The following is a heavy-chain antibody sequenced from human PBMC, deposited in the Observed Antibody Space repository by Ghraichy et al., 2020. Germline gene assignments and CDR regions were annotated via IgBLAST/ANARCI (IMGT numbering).Heavy chain of an antibody. J-gene: IGHJ4*02. CDR3: ARGMVGTTAASDY. Sequence: GSLRLSCAASGFTVSSSYMTWVRQAPGKGLEWVSVIYSGGTTYYADSVKGRFTISRDNSKNTLYLQMNSLRAEDTAVYYCARGMVGTTAASDYWGQGTLVTVSS. CDR1: GFTVSSSY. CDR2: IYSGGTT. D-gene: IGHD1-26*01. V-gene: IGHV3-53*01.